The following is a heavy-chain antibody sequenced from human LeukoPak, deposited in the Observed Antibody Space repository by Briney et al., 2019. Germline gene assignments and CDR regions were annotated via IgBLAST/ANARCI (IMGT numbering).Heavy chain of an antibody. Sequence: GGSLRLSCAASGFTFSSYAMHWVRQAPGKGLEWVAVISYDGSNKYYADSVKGRFTISRDNSKNTLYLQMNSLRVEDTAVYYCAKSWNYYDSSGDDALDIWGQGTMVTVSS. D-gene: IGHD3-22*01. J-gene: IGHJ3*02. CDR2: ISYDGSNK. CDR3: AKSWNYYDSSGDDALDI. CDR1: GFTFSSYA. V-gene: IGHV3-30*04.